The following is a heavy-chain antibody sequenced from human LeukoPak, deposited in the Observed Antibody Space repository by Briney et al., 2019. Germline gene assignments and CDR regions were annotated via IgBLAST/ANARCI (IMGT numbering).Heavy chain of an antibody. D-gene: IGHD2-15*01. CDR2: RHYSADN. CDR3: SRLGHCSGGCCYFDY. V-gene: IGHV4-59*08. Sequence: SETLSLTCTVSGSSINDYYWSWTRQPPGKGLEWLGYRHYSADNNNNPSVRSRITISLDASKNQVSLRLSSVSAADTAVYYCSRLGHCSGGCCYFDYWGQGILVTVSS. CDR1: GSSINDYY. J-gene: IGHJ4*02.